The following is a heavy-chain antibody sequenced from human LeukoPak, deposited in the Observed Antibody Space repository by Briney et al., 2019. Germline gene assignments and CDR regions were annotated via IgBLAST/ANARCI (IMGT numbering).Heavy chain of an antibody. CDR2: ISSSSSTI. CDR1: GFTFSSYC. V-gene: IGHV3-48*02. D-gene: IGHD3-10*01. J-gene: IGHJ3*02. Sequence: GGSLRLSCAASGFTFSSYCMTWVRQAPGKGLEWVSYISSSSSTIYYADSVKGRFTISRDNAKNSLYLQMNSLRDEDTAVYYCARIFLGLRGSGVDAFDIWGQGTMVTVSS. CDR3: ARIFLGLRGSGVDAFDI.